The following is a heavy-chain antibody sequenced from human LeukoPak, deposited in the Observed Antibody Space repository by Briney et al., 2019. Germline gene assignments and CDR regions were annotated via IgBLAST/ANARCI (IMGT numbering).Heavy chain of an antibody. CDR2: IYSSGST. CDR3: ARHDSNGYYGYYYYMDV. CDR1: GGSITSYY. D-gene: IGHD3-22*01. Sequence: PSETLSLTCTVSGGSITSYYWSWIRRPAGKGLEWIGRIYSSGSTNYNPSLKSRVTMSVDTSKNQFSLKLTSVTAADTAVYYCARHDSNGYYGYYYYMDVWGKGTTVTVSS. V-gene: IGHV4-4*07. J-gene: IGHJ6*03.